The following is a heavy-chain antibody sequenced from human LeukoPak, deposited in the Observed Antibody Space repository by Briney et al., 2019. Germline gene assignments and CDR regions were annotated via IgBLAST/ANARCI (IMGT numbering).Heavy chain of an antibody. CDR2: VSSDGSNT. J-gene: IGHJ4*02. CDR3: VTVVPGAPNLLGY. V-gene: IGHV3-74*01. CDR1: GFTFITYW. D-gene: IGHD2-15*01. Sequence: TGGSLRLSCAASGFTFITYWMHWVRHALGKGLVWVSRVSSDGSNTGYADSVKGRFTISRDNAKNTIYLQMNSLRAEDTAVYYCVTVVPGAPNLLGYWGQGTLVTVSS.